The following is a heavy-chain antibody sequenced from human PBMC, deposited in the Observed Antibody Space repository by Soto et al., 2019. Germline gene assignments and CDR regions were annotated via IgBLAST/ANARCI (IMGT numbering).Heavy chain of an antibody. J-gene: IGHJ6*02. Sequence: GGSLRLSCAASGFTVSSNYMSWVRQAPGKGLEWVSVIYSGGSTYYADSVKGRFTISRHNSKNTLYLQMNSLRAEDTAVYYCASATMVRGVIITNYYYGMDVWVQGTTVTVSS. CDR2: IYSGGST. CDR1: GFTVSSNY. D-gene: IGHD3-10*01. V-gene: IGHV3-66*01. CDR3: ASATMVRGVIITNYYYGMDV.